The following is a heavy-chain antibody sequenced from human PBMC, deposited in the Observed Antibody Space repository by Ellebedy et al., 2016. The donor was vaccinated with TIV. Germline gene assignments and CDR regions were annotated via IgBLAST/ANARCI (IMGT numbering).Heavy chain of an antibody. CDR3: AKGRDGYNLLDY. CDR1: GFTFDDYT. Sequence: GESLKISXAASGFTFDDYTMHWVRQAPGKGLEWVSLISWDGGSTYYADSVKGRFTISRDNSKNSLYLQMNSLRTEDTALYYCAKGRDGYNLLDYWGQGTLVTVSS. CDR2: ISWDGGST. J-gene: IGHJ4*02. D-gene: IGHD5-24*01. V-gene: IGHV3-43*01.